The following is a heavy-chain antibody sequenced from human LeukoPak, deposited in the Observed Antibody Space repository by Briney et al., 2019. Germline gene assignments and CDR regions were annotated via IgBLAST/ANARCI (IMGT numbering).Heavy chain of an antibody. Sequence: PGGSLRLSCAASGFTFSDYYMSWIRQAPGKGLEWVSYISSSGSTIYYADSVKGRFTISRDNAKDSLYLQMNSLRAEDTAVYYCARDHRGDGYNSYYFDYWGQGTLVTVSS. V-gene: IGHV3-11*04. D-gene: IGHD5-24*01. CDR3: ARDHRGDGYNSYYFDY. CDR1: GFTFSDYY. CDR2: ISSSGSTI. J-gene: IGHJ4*02.